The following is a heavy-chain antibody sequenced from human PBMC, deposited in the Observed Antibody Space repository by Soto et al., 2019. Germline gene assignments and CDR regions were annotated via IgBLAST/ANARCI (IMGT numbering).Heavy chain of an antibody. CDR2: TSYDGSNK. J-gene: IGHJ4*02. CDR3: ARGGDVFDY. D-gene: IGHD3-16*01. V-gene: IGHV3-30*03. Sequence: QVQLVESGGGVVRPGKSLTVSCTGSGFVFGGYGIHWVRQTPGKGLEWLAMTSYDGSNKYFADSVKGRFTISRDNSKNKVVLQMDNLGLEDTAVYYCARGGDVFDYWGRGTLVTVSS. CDR1: GFVFGGYG.